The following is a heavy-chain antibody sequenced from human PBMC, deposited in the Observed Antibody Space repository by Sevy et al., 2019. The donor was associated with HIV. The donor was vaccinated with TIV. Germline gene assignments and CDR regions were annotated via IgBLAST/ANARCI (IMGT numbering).Heavy chain of an antibody. D-gene: IGHD3-22*01. V-gene: IGHV4-59*01. CDR3: ARGHFDSRGYSNAFDI. CDR1: GGSISSSY. J-gene: IGHJ3*02. Sequence: SETLSLTCAVSGGSISSSYWSWIHQPPGKRLEWIGYVHYSGNTNFNPSLNSRATISVDMSRNEFSLKLNSVTAADTAVYYCARGHFDSRGYSNAFDIWGQGTKVTVSS. CDR2: VHYSGNT.